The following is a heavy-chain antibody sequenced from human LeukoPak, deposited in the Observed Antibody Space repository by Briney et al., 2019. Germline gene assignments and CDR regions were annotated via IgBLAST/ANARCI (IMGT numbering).Heavy chain of an antibody. CDR2: IYPDNSET. CDR3: ARHEKTAAGRSLAY. D-gene: IGHD6-13*01. CDR1: GYSFTNYW. Sequence: GESLKISCKGSGYSFTNYWIGWVRQMPGKGLEWMGIIYPDNSETMYSPSFQGQVTFSADKSISIVYLQRSSLKASDTAIYYCARHEKTAAGRSLAYWGQGTLVSVSS. J-gene: IGHJ4*02. V-gene: IGHV5-51*01.